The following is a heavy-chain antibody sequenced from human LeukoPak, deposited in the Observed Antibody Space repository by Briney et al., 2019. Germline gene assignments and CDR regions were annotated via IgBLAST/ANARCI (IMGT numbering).Heavy chain of an antibody. CDR3: ARDRPGDPFDY. Sequence: GGSLRLSCAASGFTFSSYSMNWVRQAPGKGLEWVSYISSSSSTIYYAGSVKGRFTISRDNAKNSLYLQMNSLRAEDTAVYYCARDRPGDPFDYWGQGTLVTVSS. CDR1: GFTFSSYS. D-gene: IGHD7-27*01. J-gene: IGHJ4*02. CDR2: ISSSSSTI. V-gene: IGHV3-48*01.